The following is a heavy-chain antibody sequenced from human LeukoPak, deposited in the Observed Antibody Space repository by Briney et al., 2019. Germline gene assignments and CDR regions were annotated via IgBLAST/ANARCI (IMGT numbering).Heavy chain of an antibody. Sequence: ASVKVSCKASGYTFTSYGISWVRQATGQGLEWMGWMNPNSGNTGYAQKFQGRVTITRNTYISTAYMELSSLRSEDTAVYYCARAQGTTLNYYYMDVWGKGTTVTVSS. D-gene: IGHD1-7*01. CDR3: ARAQGTTLNYYYMDV. J-gene: IGHJ6*03. V-gene: IGHV1-8*03. CDR2: MNPNSGNT. CDR1: GYTFTSYG.